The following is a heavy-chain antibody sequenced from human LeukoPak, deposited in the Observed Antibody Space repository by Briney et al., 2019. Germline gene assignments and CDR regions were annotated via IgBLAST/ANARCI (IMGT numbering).Heavy chain of an antibody. CDR1: GGSSSGYY. J-gene: IGHJ4*02. Sequence: PSETLSLTCAVYGGSSSGYYWSWIRQPPGKGLEWIGEINHSGSTNYNPSLKSRVTISVDTSKNQFSLKLSSVTAADTAVYCCARAPGYWGQGTLVTVSS. V-gene: IGHV4-34*01. CDR3: ARAPGY. CDR2: INHSGST.